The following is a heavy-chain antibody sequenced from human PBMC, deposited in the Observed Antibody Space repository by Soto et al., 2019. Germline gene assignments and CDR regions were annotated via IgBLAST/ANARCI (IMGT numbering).Heavy chain of an antibody. J-gene: IGHJ4*02. CDR2: INHSGST. Sequence: SETLSLTCAVYGGSFSGYYWTWIRRPPETGLEWIGEINHSGSTNYNPSLKSRVTISVDTSKNQFSLKLTSVTAADTAVYYCARDKITGLFDYWGQGTLVTVSS. CDR3: ARDKITGLFDY. V-gene: IGHV4-34*01. CDR1: GGSFSGYY. D-gene: IGHD2-8*02.